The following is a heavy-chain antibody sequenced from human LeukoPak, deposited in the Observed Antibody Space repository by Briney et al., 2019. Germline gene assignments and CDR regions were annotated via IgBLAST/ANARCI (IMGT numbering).Heavy chain of an antibody. V-gene: IGHV4-39*07. CDR1: GGSISSSSYY. Sequence: PSETLSLTCTVSGGSISSSSYYWGWIRQPPGKGLEWIGSIYYSGSTHYNPSLKSRVTISVDTSKNQFSLKLSSVTAADTALYYCARGDSSASNWFDPWGQGTLVTVSS. CDR3: ARGDSSASNWFDP. J-gene: IGHJ5*02. D-gene: IGHD3-22*01. CDR2: IYYSGST.